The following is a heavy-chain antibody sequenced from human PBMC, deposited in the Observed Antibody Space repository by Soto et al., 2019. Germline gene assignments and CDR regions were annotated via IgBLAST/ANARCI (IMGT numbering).Heavy chain of an antibody. CDR1: GDSISSINW. CDR2: IHHSGST. Sequence: PSETLSLTCGVSGDSISSINWWFWVRQFPGKGLEWIGEIHHSGSTNYNPSLKSRVTISVDKSKNQFSLKLNSVTAADTAVYYCARYDYGSGNDYNIDYWGQG. CDR3: ARYDYGSGNDYNIDY. V-gene: IGHV4-4*02. J-gene: IGHJ4*02. D-gene: IGHD3-10*01.